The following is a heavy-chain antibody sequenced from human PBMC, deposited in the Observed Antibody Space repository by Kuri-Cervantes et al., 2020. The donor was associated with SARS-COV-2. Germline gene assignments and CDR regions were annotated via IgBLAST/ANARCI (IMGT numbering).Heavy chain of an antibody. CDR2: ITGSGSAM. V-gene: IGHV3-11*01. Sequence: GESLKISCAASGFTFTDYYMSWIRLTPGKGLEWVSYITGSGSAMYYAESVKGRFTISRDNAKNSLYLQMNSLRAEDTAVYYCAKGGNRDNWFDPWGQGTLVTVSS. D-gene: IGHD1-14*01. J-gene: IGHJ5*02. CDR3: AKGGNRDNWFDP. CDR1: GFTFTDYY.